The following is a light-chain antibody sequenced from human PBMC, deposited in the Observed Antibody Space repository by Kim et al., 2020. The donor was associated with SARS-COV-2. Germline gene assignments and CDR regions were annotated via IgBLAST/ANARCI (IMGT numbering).Light chain of an antibody. CDR1: SSNIGNNY. Sequence: QSVLTQPPSVSAAPGQKVTISCSGSSSNIGNNYVSWYQQLPGTVPKLLFMTIISDPQRFLTDSGSKSGTSATLGITGLQTGDEADYYCGTWDSGLSAVVFGGGTQLTVL. V-gene: IGLV1-51*01. CDR2: TI. J-gene: IGLJ2*01. CDR3: GTWDSGLSAVV.